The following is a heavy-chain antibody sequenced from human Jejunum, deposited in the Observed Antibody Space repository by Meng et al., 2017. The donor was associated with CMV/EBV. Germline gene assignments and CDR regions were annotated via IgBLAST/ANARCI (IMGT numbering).Heavy chain of an antibody. CDR1: GGSSSDYY. V-gene: IGHV4-4*07. CDR2: IYSNGAT. J-gene: IGHJ4*02. D-gene: IGHD3-10*01. Sequence: QTSGPVLVNPSRTLSPPCTVPGGSSSDYYWSWIRQPAGKGLEWIGRIYSNGATNYNPSLKSRVTMSVDTSKNQFSLKLSSVTAADTAVYFCARDMHREVVIQDYWGQGTLVTVSS. CDR3: ARDMHREVVIQDY.